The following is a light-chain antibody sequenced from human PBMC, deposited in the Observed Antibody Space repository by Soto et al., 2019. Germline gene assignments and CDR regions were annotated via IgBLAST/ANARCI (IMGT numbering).Light chain of an antibody. Sequence: QSALTQPPSVSGAPGQRVTISCTGSSSNIGAGYDVHWYQQRPGTAPKLLIFGNINRPSGVPDRFSGSKSGTSASLAITGLQAEDVGDYYCQSYDSTLSARYVFGTGTKVTVL. J-gene: IGLJ1*01. V-gene: IGLV1-40*01. CDR2: GNI. CDR1: SSNIGAGYD. CDR3: QSYDSTLSARYV.